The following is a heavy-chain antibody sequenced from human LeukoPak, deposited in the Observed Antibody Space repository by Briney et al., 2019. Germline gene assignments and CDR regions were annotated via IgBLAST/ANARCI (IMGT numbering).Heavy chain of an antibody. Sequence: SETLSLTCTVSGFSISSSSYYWGWLRQPPGKGLEWIGSIYYSGSTYYNPSLKSRVTISVDTSKNQFSRKLSSVTAADTAVYYCARDSGWYANWFDPWGQGTLVTVSS. CDR2: IYYSGST. CDR3: ARDSGWYANWFDP. D-gene: IGHD6-19*01. CDR1: GFSISSSSYY. V-gene: IGHV4-39*02. J-gene: IGHJ5*02.